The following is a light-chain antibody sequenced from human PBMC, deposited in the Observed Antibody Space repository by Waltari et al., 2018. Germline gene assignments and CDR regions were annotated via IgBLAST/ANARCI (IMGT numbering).Light chain of an antibody. J-gene: IGKJ2*01. CDR1: QSVSSNY. V-gene: IGKV3-20*01. CDR2: GIS. Sequence: EIVLTQSPGTLSLSPGERATLSCRASQSVSSNYLAWYQQKPCQAPRLLIYGISSRATGIPDRVSGSGSGTDFTLTISRLDPEDFAVYYCQQYGSSPYTFGRGTKLEIK. CDR3: QQYGSSPYT.